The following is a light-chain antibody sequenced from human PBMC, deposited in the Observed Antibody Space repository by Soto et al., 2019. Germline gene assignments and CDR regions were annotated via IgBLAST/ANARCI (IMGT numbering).Light chain of an antibody. V-gene: IGKV1-39*01. CDR1: QDISNY. CDR3: QQSYYTPPT. Sequence: DIQMTQSPSSLSASVGDRVTITCQASQDISNYLNWYQQKPGKAPKLLIYAASSLQSGVPSRFSGSGSVTDFTLTISSLQPDDFATYYCQQSYYTPPTFGGGTKVDI. J-gene: IGKJ4*01. CDR2: AAS.